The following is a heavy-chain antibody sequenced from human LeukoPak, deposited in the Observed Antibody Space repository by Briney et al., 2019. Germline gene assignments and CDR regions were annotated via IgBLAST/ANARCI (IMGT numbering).Heavy chain of an antibody. CDR2: VQSSGST. CDR3: ARDVGSSDAFDI. CDR1: GGSISNYY. Sequence: SETLSLTCTVSGGSISNYYWSWIRQPAGKGLEWIGRVQSSGSTKYNPSLKSRVTMSVDTSKNQSSLKVRSVTAADTAVYYCARDVGSSDAFDIWGQGTMVIVSS. J-gene: IGHJ3*02. V-gene: IGHV4-4*07. D-gene: IGHD3-10*01.